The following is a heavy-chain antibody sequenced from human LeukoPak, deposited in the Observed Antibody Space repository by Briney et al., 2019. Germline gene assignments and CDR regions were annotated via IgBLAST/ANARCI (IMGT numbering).Heavy chain of an antibody. D-gene: IGHD2-8*02. V-gene: IGHV3-23*01. J-gene: IGHJ4*02. Sequence: GGSLRLSCAASGFTFSSYAMSWVRQAPGKGLEWVSAISGSGGSTYYADSVKGRFTISRDNSKNTLYLQMNSLRAEDTALYYCAKAGSWYWSGIDYWGQGILVTVSS. CDR2: ISGSGGST. CDR3: AKAGSWYWSGIDY. CDR1: GFTFSSYA.